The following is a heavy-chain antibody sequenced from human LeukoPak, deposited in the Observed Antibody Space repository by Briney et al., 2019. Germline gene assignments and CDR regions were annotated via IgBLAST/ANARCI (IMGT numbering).Heavy chain of an antibody. CDR2: ISAYNGNT. D-gene: IGHD3-10*01. V-gene: IGHV1-18*01. Sequence: GASVKVSCKASGYTFTSYGISWVRQAPGQGREWRGWISAYNGNTNYAQKLQGRVTTTTDTSTSTAYMEQRSSRSDDTAVYYCARGGFYYGSGSEGYFDYWGQGTLVTVSS. CDR3: ARGGFYYGSGSEGYFDY. CDR1: GYTFTSYG. J-gene: IGHJ4*02.